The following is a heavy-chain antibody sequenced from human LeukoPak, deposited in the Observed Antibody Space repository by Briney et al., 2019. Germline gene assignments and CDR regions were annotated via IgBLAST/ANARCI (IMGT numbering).Heavy chain of an antibody. D-gene: IGHD3-10*01. CDR3: ATPPFEPQGLTRATMVRGVVTDY. J-gene: IGHJ4*02. Sequence: PGGSLRLSCTASGFTFGDYAMSWFRQAPGKGLEWVSAISGSGGNTYYADSVKGRFTISRDNSKNTLYLQMNSLRAEDTAVYYYATPPFEPQGLTRATMVRGVVTDYWGQGTLVTVSS. V-gene: IGHV3-23*01. CDR2: ISGSGGNT. CDR1: GFTFGDYA.